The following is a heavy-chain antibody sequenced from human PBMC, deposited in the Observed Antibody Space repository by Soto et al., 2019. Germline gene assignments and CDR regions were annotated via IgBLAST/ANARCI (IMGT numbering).Heavy chain of an antibody. J-gene: IGHJ6*02. Sequence: QVQLVQSGAEVKKPGASVKVSCKASGYTFTSYGISWVRQAPGQGLEWMGWISAYNGNTNYAQKLQGRVTMTTDTSTSTAYMELRSLRSDDTAVYYCARVLSLSGQWPTSYYYYYGMDVWGQGTTVTVSS. CDR2: ISAYNGNT. V-gene: IGHV1-18*01. CDR3: ARVLSLSGQWPTSYYYYYGMDV. CDR1: GYTFTSYG. D-gene: IGHD6-19*01.